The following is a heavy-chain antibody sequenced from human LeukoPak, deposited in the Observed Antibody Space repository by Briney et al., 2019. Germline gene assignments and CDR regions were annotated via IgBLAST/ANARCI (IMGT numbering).Heavy chain of an antibody. CDR3: ARAIAPTYTYGKVDY. J-gene: IGHJ4*02. V-gene: IGHV3-20*04. Sequence: GGSLRLSCAASGFTFDDYGMGWVRQAPGKGLEWVSGINWNGGSTGYADSVKGRFTISRDNAKNTLYLQMNSLRAEDTAVYYCARAIAPTYTYGKVDYWGQGTLVTVSS. CDR1: GFTFDDYG. CDR2: INWNGGST. D-gene: IGHD5-18*01.